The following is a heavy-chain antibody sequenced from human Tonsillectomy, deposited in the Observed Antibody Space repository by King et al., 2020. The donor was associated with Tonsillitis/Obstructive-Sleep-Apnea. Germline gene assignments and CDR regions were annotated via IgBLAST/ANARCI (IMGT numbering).Heavy chain of an antibody. CDR2: IHWDDDK. CDR1: GFSLSTSGMC. V-gene: IGHV2-70*11. CDR3: ARMSPYCSSTSCYENYYYYYMDV. Sequence: TLKESGPALVKPPQTLTLTCTFSGFSLSTSGMCVSWIRQPPGKALEWLARIHWDDDKYYSTSLKTRLTISKDTSKNQVVLTMTNMDPVDTATYYCARMSPYCSSTSCYENYYYYYMDVWGKGTTVTVSS. J-gene: IGHJ6*03. D-gene: IGHD2-2*01.